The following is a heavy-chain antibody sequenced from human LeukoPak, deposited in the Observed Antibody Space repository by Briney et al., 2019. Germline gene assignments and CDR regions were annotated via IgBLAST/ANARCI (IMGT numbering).Heavy chain of an antibody. D-gene: IGHD2-8*02. J-gene: IGHJ4*02. Sequence: AGGSLRLSCAASGFTLSSYTMYWVRQAPGRGLVWVARFTSDGNSMTYADFVKGRFTVSRDNSKNTVYLQINSLRDEDTAVYFCAKARLGTGWAYNDYWGQGTLVTVSS. CDR1: GFTLSSYT. CDR2: FTSDGNSM. CDR3: AKARLGTGWAYNDY. V-gene: IGHV3-74*01.